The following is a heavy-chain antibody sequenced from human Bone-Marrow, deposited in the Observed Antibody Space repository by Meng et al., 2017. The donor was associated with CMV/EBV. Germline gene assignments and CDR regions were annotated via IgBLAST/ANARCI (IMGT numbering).Heavy chain of an antibody. CDR3: ATSLLTLITGTTWDFDY. Sequence: ASVKVSCKVSGYTLTELSMHWVRQAPGKGLEWMGGFDPEDGETIYAQKFQGRVTMTEDTSTDTAYMELSSLRSEDTAVYYCATSLLTLITGTTWDFDYWGQGTLVTVSS. V-gene: IGHV1-24*01. J-gene: IGHJ4*02. CDR1: GYTLTELS. CDR2: FDPEDGET. D-gene: IGHD1-7*01.